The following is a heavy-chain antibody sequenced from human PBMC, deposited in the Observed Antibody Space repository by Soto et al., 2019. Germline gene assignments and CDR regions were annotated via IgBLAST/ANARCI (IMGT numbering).Heavy chain of an antibody. CDR2: ISTNGGST. CDR1: GFTFSSYA. J-gene: IGHJ3*02. D-gene: IGHD3-22*01. Sequence: GGSLRLSCSASGFTFSSYAMHWVRQAPGKGLEYVSSISTNGGSTHYADSVKGRFTISRDNSKNTQYLQMSSLRADDTAVYYCAKDGPYDTTLGAFDIWGQGTMVTV. V-gene: IGHV3-64D*06. CDR3: AKDGPYDTTLGAFDI.